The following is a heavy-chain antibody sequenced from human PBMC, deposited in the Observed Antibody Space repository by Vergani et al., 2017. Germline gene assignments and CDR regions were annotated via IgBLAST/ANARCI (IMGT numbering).Heavy chain of an antibody. V-gene: IGHV4-59*01. CDR1: GGSISSYY. CDR2: IYYSGST. D-gene: IGHD3-10*01. CDR3: ARVLCAYGSGSYYPPGGFDP. Sequence: QVQLQESGPGLVKPSETLSLTCTVSGGSISSYYWSWIRQPPGKGLEWIGYIYYSGSTNYNPSLKSRVTISVDTSKNQFSLKLSSVTAADTAVYYCARVLCAYGSGSYYPPGGFDPWGQGTLVTVSS. J-gene: IGHJ5*02.